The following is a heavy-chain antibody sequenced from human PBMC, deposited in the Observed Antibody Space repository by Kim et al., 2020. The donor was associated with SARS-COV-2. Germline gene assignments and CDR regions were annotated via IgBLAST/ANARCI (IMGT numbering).Heavy chain of an antibody. J-gene: IGHJ4*02. V-gene: IGHV3-23*01. CDR2: ISGSGGST. Sequence: GGSLRLSCAASGFTFSSYAMSWVRQAPGKGLEWVSAISGSGGSTYYADSVKGRFTISRDNSKNTLYLQMNSLRAEDTAVYYCAKDSELDSPAMVPSLDYWGQGTLVTVSS. D-gene: IGHD5-18*01. CDR1: GFTFSSYA. CDR3: AKDSELDSPAMVPSLDY.